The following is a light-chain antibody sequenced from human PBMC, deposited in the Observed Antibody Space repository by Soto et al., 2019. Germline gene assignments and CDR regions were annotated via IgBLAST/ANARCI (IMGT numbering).Light chain of an antibody. V-gene: IGKV3-20*01. J-gene: IGKJ1*01. CDR1: QSVSSSY. CDR3: HQYGSSPST. Sequence: EIVLTQSPGSLSLSPGERVTLSCRASQSVSSSYLAWYQQKPGQTPRLLIYDASRRATGIPDRFSGSGSGTEFTLTISRLEPEDFAVYYCHQYGSSPSTFGQGTKVEIK. CDR2: DAS.